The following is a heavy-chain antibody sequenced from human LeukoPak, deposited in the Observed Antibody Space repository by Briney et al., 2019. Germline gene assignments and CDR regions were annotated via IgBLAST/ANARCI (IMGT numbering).Heavy chain of an antibody. Sequence: PGGSLRLSCAASGFTFSSYSMNWVRQAPGKGLEWVSSISSSSSYIYYADSVKGRFTISRDNAKNSLYLQMNSLRAEDTAVYYCAREGGIVVVPAASETPYNWFDPWGQGTLVTVSS. V-gene: IGHV3-21*01. J-gene: IGHJ5*02. D-gene: IGHD2-2*01. CDR2: ISSSSSYI. CDR1: GFTFSSYS. CDR3: AREGGIVVVPAASETPYNWFDP.